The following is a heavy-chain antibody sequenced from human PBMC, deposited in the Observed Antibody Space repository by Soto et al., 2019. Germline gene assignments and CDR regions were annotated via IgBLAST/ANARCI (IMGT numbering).Heavy chain of an antibody. Sequence: ASVKVSCKASGYTFTSYDSNWVRQATGQGLEWMGWVSPNSGNTGYAQKFQGRVTMTRNTSISTAYMELSSLRSEDTAVYYRATAVLPLYYYYMDVWGKGTTVTVSS. D-gene: IGHD3-10*01. CDR3: ATAVLPLYYYYMDV. J-gene: IGHJ6*03. CDR2: VSPNSGNT. CDR1: GYTFTSYD. V-gene: IGHV1-8*01.